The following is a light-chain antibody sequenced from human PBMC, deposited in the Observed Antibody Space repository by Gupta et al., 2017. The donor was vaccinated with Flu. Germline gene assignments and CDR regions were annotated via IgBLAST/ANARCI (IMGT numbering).Light chain of an antibody. J-gene: IGLJ3*02. V-gene: IGLV1-47*01. Sequence: SVTISCSGSSSNLGTKFVYWYQQLPGTAPKLRIDRNNQRPSGVPDRFSCSKSGTSASRDIRGLRSEDEAEDDCEAWDDSMRGWVFGGGTKLTVL. CDR2: RNN. CDR3: EAWDDSMRGWV. CDR1: SSNLGTKF.